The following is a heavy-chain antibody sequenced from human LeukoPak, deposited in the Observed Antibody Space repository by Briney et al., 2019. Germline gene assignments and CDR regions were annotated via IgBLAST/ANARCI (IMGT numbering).Heavy chain of an antibody. Sequence: QPGRSLRLSCAASGFTFSSYGMHWVRQAPGKGLEWVAVISYNGSNKYYADSVKGRFTISRDNSKNTLYLQMNSLRAEDTAVYYCAKDLQRNVVVAAPHEFDYWGQGTLVTVSS. CDR3: AKDLQRNVVVAAPHEFDY. V-gene: IGHV3-30*18. CDR2: ISYNGSNK. CDR1: GFTFSSYG. J-gene: IGHJ4*02. D-gene: IGHD2-15*01.